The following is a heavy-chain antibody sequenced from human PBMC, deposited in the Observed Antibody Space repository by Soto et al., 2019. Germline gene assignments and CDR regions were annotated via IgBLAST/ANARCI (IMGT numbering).Heavy chain of an antibody. V-gene: IGHV4-59*01. CDR3: ARAGYCSSTTCYSAIHFDY. D-gene: IGHD2-2*01. CDR2: IYYSGST. J-gene: IGHJ4*02. CDR1: GGSINSYY. Sequence: SETLSLTCTVSGGSINSYYWSWIRQPPGMGLEWIGYIYYSGSTTYNPSLKSRLTISVDTSKNQFSLKLTSVTPADTAVYYCARAGYCSSTTCYSAIHFDYWGQGALVTVSS.